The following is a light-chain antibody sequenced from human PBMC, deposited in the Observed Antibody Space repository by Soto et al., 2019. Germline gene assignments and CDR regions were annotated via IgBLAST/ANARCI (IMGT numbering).Light chain of an antibody. Sequence: VITLSPISLPLSLPQPASFYCRFIQSLVHSDRNSCWNWFQQKPGQTPSRLMYKVATRDSGVPERFSGSGSGTELTLNISRVEAEDVGAYYCVQNIQCPWTFGQGTKVDIK. CDR3: VQNIQCPWT. CDR1: QSLVHSDRNSC. V-gene: IGKV2-30*02. CDR2: KVA. J-gene: IGKJ1*01.